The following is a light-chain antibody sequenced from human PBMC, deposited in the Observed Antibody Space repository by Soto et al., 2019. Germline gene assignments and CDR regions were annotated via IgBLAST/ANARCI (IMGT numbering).Light chain of an antibody. J-gene: IGKJ1*01. CDR1: QSIIGS. V-gene: IGKV1-5*03. CDR3: QQYNGYWT. CDR2: EAS. Sequence: DIQMTHSPSTLSASVGDRVTITCRASQSIIGSLAWYQQKPGKAPNLLIYEASNLKSGVPSRFSGSGSGTEYNLTISSLQPDDSASYYCQQYNGYWTFGQGTRVEIK.